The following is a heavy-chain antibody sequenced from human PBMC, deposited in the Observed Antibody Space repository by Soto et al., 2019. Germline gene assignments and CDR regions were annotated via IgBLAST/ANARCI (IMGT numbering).Heavy chain of an antibody. CDR2: IYYSGST. D-gene: IGHD3-16*01. V-gene: IGHV4-39*01. CDR1: GGSIISSSYY. Sequence: QLQLQESGPGLVKPSETLSLTCTVSGGSIISSSYYWGWIRQPPGKGLEWIGSIYYSGSTYYNPSLKSRVTISVDTSKNQFSLKLSSVTAADTAVYYCARLSKGGYFDYWGQGTLVTVSS. J-gene: IGHJ4*02. CDR3: ARLSKGGYFDY.